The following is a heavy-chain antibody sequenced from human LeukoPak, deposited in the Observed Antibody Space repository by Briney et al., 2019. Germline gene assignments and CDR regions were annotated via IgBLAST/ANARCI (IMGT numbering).Heavy chain of an antibody. V-gene: IGHV1-46*01. CDR2: INPSGGST. J-gene: IGHJ4*02. D-gene: IGHD5-24*01. CDR1: GYTFTSYY. Sequence: ASVKVSCKASGYTFTSYYMHWVRQAPGQGLEWMVIINPSGGSTSYAQKFQGRVTMTRDMSTSTVYMELRSLRSEDTAVYYCAREFRWLQITNYFDYWGQGSLVTVSS. CDR3: AREFRWLQITNYFDY.